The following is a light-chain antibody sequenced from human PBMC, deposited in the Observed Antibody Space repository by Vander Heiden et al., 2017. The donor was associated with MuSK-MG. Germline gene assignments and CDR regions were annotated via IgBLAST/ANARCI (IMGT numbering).Light chain of an antibody. V-gene: IGLV2-14*03. CDR3: VSDTSTVPL. J-gene: IGLJ2*01. Sequence: QSALTQPPSVSGSPGQSLTISCTGTSSDAGYYNYVSWYQQHPGNAPKLMILDVSRRPSGVSNLFSGSKSGNTASLTISGLQAEDEADYYCVSDTSTVPLFGGGTKVTVL. CDR1: SSDAGYYNY. CDR2: DVS.